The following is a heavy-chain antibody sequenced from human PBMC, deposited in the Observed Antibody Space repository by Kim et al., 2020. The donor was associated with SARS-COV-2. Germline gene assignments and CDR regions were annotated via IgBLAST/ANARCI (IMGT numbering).Heavy chain of an antibody. V-gene: IGHV4-39*01. CDR3: ARPTRIAAAGYYFDY. J-gene: IGHJ4*02. Sequence: PPLKGRVTISVDTSKNQSSLMLSSVTAADTAVYYCARPTRIAAAGYYFDYWGQGTLVTVSS. D-gene: IGHD6-13*01.